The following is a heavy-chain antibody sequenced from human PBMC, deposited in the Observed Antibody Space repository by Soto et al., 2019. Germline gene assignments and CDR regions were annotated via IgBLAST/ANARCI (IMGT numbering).Heavy chain of an antibody. D-gene: IGHD3-22*01. CDR1: GYTFTSYG. CDR3: ARDPNDSSAYYHHYYYGMDV. J-gene: IGHJ6*02. V-gene: IGHV1-3*01. Sequence: AAVKVSCKASGYTFTSYGIHWVRQAPGQRLEWTGWINAGNGNTKYSEKFQGRVTITRDTSASTAYLELSSLGSEDTAVYYCARDPNDSSAYYHHYYYGMDVWGQGTTVTVSS. CDR2: INAGNGNT.